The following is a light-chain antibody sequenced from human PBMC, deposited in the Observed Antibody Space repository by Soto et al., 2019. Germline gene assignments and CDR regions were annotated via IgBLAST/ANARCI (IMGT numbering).Light chain of an antibody. J-gene: IGKJ1*01. Sequence: EIVLTQSPGTLSLSPGERATLSCRASQSVSSSYLAWYQQKPGQAPRLLIYGASSRATGIPDRFSGSGSGTAFTLTISRLEPEDFAVYDCQQYGSSPQTFGQGTKVEIK. CDR2: GAS. V-gene: IGKV3-20*01. CDR1: QSVSSSY. CDR3: QQYGSSPQT.